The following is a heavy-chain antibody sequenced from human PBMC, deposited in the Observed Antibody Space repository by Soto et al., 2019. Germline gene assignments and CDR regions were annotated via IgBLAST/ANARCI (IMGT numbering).Heavy chain of an antibody. CDR1: GGSISSYY. D-gene: IGHD3-10*01. Sequence: PSETLSLTCTFSGGSISSYYWSWIRQPPGKGLEWIGYIYYSGSTNYNPSLKSRVTISVDTSKNQFSLKLSSVTAADTAVYYCARHEITMVRGVIIIPQTFDYGGQGTLVTVSS. CDR2: IYYSGST. J-gene: IGHJ4*02. CDR3: ARHEITMVRGVIIIPQTFDY. V-gene: IGHV4-59*08.